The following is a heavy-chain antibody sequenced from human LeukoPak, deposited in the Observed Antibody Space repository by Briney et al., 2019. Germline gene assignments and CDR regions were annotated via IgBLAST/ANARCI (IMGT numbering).Heavy chain of an antibody. CDR2: INPNSGGT. D-gene: IGHD2-2*02. CDR3: AAYIVVVPAAIGGEYYFDY. CDR1: GYTFTGYY. J-gene: IGHJ4*02. Sequence: ASVKVSCKASGYTFTGYYMHWVRQAPGQGLEWMGWINPNSGGTNYAQKFQGRVTMTRDTSISTAYLELSRLRSDDTAVYYCAAYIVVVPAAIGGEYYFDYWGQGTLVTVSS. V-gene: IGHV1-2*02.